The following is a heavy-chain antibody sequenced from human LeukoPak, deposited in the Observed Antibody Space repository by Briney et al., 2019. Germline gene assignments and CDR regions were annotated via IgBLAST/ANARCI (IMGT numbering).Heavy chain of an antibody. J-gene: IGHJ4*02. V-gene: IGHV3-30*18. CDR3: AKDTPSPNSGFYHY. CDR2: VSHDGSRR. CDR1: GFTLSSSG. D-gene: IGHD1-26*01. Sequence: PGGSLRLSCAASGFTLSSSGMHWVRQAPGKGLEWVSTVSHDGSRRYYGDSVKGRFSISRDISMNTVYLQMNSLRAEDTAVYFCAKDTPSPNSGFYHYWGQGTLVTVSS.